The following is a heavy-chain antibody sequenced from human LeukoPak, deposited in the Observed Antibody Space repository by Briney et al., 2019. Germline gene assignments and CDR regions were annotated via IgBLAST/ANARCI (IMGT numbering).Heavy chain of an antibody. D-gene: IGHD2-2*01. CDR1: GGSFSGYY. Sequence: SETLSLTCAVYGGSFSGYYWSWIRQPAGKGLEWIGRIYTSGSTNYNPSLKSRVTILVDTSKNQFSLKLSSVTAADTAVYYCARDGVVVPAAIRYYYYYMDVWGKGTTVTVSS. CDR2: IYTSGST. J-gene: IGHJ6*03. V-gene: IGHV4-4*07. CDR3: ARDGVVVPAAIRYYYYYMDV.